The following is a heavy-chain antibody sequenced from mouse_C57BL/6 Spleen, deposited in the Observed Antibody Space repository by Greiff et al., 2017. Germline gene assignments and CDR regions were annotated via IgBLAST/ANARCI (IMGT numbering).Heavy chain of an antibody. CDR3: VRQDMDSNYLYYAMDY. J-gene: IGHJ4*01. D-gene: IGHD2-5*01. V-gene: IGHV10-1*01. Sequence: EVMLVESGGGLVQPKGSLKLSCAASGFSFNTYAMNWVRQAPGKGLEWVARIRSKSNNYATYYADSVKDRFTISRDDSESMLYLQMNNLKTEDTAMYYCVRQDMDSNYLYYAMDYWGQGTSVTVSS. CDR1: GFSFNTYA. CDR2: IRSKSNNYAT.